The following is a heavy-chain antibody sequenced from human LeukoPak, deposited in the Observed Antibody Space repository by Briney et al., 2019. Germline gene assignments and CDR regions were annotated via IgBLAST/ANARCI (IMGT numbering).Heavy chain of an antibody. CDR3: ARLDRADYSTSPIPYYNHFMDA. Sequence: GGSLRLSCAASGFTFSYYSVTWVRQAPGKGLEWVSSISSDNTYIYYADSVRGRFTISRDNAKNLFYLQMNSLRAEDTAVYYCARLDRADYSTSPIPYYNHFMDAWDKGTTVTVSS. CDR2: ISSDNTYI. D-gene: IGHD6-13*01. J-gene: IGHJ6*03. CDR1: GFTFSYYS. V-gene: IGHV3-21*06.